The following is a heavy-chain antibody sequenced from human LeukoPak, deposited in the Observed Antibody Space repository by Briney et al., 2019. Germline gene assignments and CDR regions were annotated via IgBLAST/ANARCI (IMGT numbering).Heavy chain of an antibody. CDR3: AGGGDDYYYCMDV. CDR1: GFTFSSYS. D-gene: IGHD2-21*02. CDR2: ISSSSSYI. Sequence: TGGSLRLSCVASGFTFSSYSMNWVRQAPGKGLEWVSSISSSSSYIYYADSVKGRFTISRDNAKNSLYLQMNSLRAEDTAVYYCAGGGDDYYYCMDVWGKGTTVTVSS. V-gene: IGHV3-21*01. J-gene: IGHJ6*03.